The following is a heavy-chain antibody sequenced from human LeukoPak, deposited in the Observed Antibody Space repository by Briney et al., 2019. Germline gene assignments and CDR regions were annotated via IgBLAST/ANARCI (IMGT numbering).Heavy chain of an antibody. J-gene: IGHJ3*02. CDR1: ELSVSSNY. CDR3: AKDLYLRGYDFWSGYSPEAFDI. Sequence: GGSLRLSCVASELSVSSNYMSWVRQAPGKGLEGVSVIDSSGIKYYADSVKGRFIISRDNSKNTLYLQMNSLRVEDTAVYYCAKDLYLRGYDFWSGYSPEAFDIWGQGTMVTVSS. CDR2: IDSSGIK. V-gene: IGHV3-53*01. D-gene: IGHD3-3*01.